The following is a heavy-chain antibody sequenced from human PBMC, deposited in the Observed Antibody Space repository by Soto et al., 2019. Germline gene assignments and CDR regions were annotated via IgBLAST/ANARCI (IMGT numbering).Heavy chain of an antibody. D-gene: IGHD1-26*01. J-gene: IGHJ4*02. CDR3: ARGRTVVGATTVYYFDY. CDR1: GGTFSSYA. CDR2: IIPIFGTA. Sequence: QVQLVQSGAEVKKPGSSVKVSCKASGGTFSSYAISWVRQAPGQGLEWMGGIIPIFGTANYAQKFQGRVTITADESTSKAYMELSSLRSEDTAVYYCARGRTVVGATTVYYFDYWGQGTLVTVSS. V-gene: IGHV1-69*01.